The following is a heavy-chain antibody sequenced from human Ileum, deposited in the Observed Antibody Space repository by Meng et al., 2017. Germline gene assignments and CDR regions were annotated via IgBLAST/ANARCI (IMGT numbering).Heavy chain of an antibody. D-gene: IGHD3-9*01. CDR1: GFTFSSYG. J-gene: IGHJ4*02. Sequence: EVQLLESGGGFVQPGRCLSLPCSASGFTFSSYGMSWVRQAPGKGLEWVSGFSGNSNTYYAESVMGRFAISRDNSKNTLYLQMNSLKAEDTAVYYCARGIGTHGRYYSDYWGQGTLVTVSS. V-gene: IGHV3-23*03. CDR3: ARGIGTHGRYYSDY. CDR2: FSGNSNT.